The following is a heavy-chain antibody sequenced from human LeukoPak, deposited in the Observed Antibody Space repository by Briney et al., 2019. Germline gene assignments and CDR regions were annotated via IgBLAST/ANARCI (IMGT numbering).Heavy chain of an antibody. V-gene: IGHV3-30*02. CDR2: IRYDGSDK. D-gene: IGHD6-19*01. CDR3: ARALSSTTGWYYFDH. CDR1: VFTFSYYG. Sequence: GGSLRLSCAASVFTFSYYGMHWVRQAPGKGLEWVAFIRYDGSDKYYADSVKGRFTISRDNSKNTLDLHMNSLRAEDTAVYYCARALSSTTGWYYFDHWGQGTLVIVSS. J-gene: IGHJ4*02.